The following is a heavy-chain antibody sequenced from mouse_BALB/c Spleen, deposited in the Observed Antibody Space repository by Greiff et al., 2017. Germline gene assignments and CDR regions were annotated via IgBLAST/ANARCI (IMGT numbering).Heavy chain of an antibody. J-gene: IGHJ4*01. D-gene: IGHD2-14*01. Sequence: EVKLVESGGGLVKPGGSLKLSCAASGFTFSSYTMSWVRQTPEKRLEWVATISSGGSYTYYPDSVKGRFTISRDNAKNTLYLQMSSLKAEDTAMYYCTRDEGYRYAMDYWGQGTSVTVSS. CDR3: TRDEGYRYAMDY. CDR2: ISSGGSYT. V-gene: IGHV5-6-4*01. CDR1: GFTFSSYT.